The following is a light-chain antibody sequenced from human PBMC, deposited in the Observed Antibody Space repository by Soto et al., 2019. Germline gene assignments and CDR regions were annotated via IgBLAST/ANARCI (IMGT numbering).Light chain of an antibody. CDR3: QQYGTSPRM. CDR2: GAS. CDR1: QSVSNNY. V-gene: IGKV3-20*01. J-gene: IGKJ1*01. Sequence: EIVLTLSPGTLSLSPGDTAALSCRASQSVSNNYLAWYQQKPGQAPRLLIYGASSRATGIPDRFSGSASGTDFTLTISRLEPEDFAVYYCQQYGTSPRMFGQGTKVEIK.